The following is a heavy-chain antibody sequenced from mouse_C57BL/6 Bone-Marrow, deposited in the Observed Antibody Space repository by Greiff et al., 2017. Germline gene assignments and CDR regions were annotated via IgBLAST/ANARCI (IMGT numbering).Heavy chain of an antibody. CDR2: IYPGGGYT. J-gene: IGHJ1*03. Sequence: QVQLKQSGAELVRPGTSVKMSCKASGYTFTNYWIGWAKQRPGHGLEWIGDIYPGGGYTNYNEKFKGKATLTADKSSSTAYMQFSSLTSEGSAIYYCARGGYYWYFDVWGTGTTVTVSS. CDR3: ARGGYYWYFDV. D-gene: IGHD1-1*02. CDR1: GYTFTNYW. V-gene: IGHV1-63*01.